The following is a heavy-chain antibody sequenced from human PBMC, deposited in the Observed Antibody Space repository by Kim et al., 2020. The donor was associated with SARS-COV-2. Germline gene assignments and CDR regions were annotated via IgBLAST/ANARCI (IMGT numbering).Heavy chain of an antibody. Sequence: SVKVSCKASGGTFSSYAISWVRQAPGQGLEWMGGIIPIFGTANYAQKFQGRVTITADESTSTAYMELSSLRSEDTAVYYCARGEYSYGYYNYYYAMDVWGPGPTLTASS. D-gene: IGHD5-18*01. CDR2: IIPIFGTA. V-gene: IGHV1-69*13. CDR3: ARGEYSYGYYNYYYAMDV. J-gene: IGHJ6*02. CDR1: GGTFSSYA.